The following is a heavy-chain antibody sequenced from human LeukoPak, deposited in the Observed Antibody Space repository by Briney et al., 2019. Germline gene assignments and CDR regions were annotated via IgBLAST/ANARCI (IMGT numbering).Heavy chain of an antibody. J-gene: IGHJ4*02. Sequence: ASVKVSCKVSGYTLTELSMHWVRQAPGKGLEWMGGFDPEDGETIYAQKFQGRVTMTKDTSTDTAYMELSSLRSEDTAVYYCATDPGDGADFDYWGQGTLVTVSS. D-gene: IGHD3-16*01. CDR2: FDPEDGET. CDR3: ATDPGDGADFDY. CDR1: GYTLTELS. V-gene: IGHV1-24*01.